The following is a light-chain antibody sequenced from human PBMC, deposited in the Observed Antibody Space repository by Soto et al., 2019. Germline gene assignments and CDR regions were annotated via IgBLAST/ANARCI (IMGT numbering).Light chain of an antibody. CDR2: DAS. J-gene: IGKJ1*01. CDR3: QQYNTYSRT. V-gene: IGKV1-5*01. CDR1: QSVRSW. Sequence: DIQMTQSPATLSASVGDSVTITCRASQSVRSWLAWYQQKPGTAPKLLIFDASRLESGVPSRFSGSASGTEFTLTISSLQPDDFATYYCQQYNTYSRTVGQGTKVDIK.